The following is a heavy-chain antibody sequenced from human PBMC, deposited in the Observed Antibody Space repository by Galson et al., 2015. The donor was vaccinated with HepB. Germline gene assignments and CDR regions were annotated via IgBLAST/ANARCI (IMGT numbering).Heavy chain of an antibody. CDR1: ELAFDPPA. D-gene: IGHD5-18*01. Sequence: SLRLSRAVSELAFDPPAMSWVRQAPGRGLECRSGISGHGDSTFYADSGKGRFTVSRDNSNNMLYLHMNSLRAEDAGLYFCAKGYGLFDSWGQGILVTVSS. CDR2: ISGHGDST. CDR3: AKGYGLFDS. J-gene: IGHJ5*01. V-gene: IGHV3-23*01.